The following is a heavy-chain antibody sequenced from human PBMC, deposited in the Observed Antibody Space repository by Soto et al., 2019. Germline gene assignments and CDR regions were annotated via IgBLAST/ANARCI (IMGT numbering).Heavy chain of an antibody. CDR1: GGSISSSSYY. J-gene: IGHJ4*02. CDR2: IYYSGST. CDR3: ASSGGSCYSCFDY. D-gene: IGHD2-15*01. V-gene: IGHV4-39*01. Sequence: SETLSLTCTVSGGSISSSSYYWGWIRQPPGKGLEWIGSIYYSGSTYYNPSLKSRVTISVDTSKNQFSLKLSSVTAADTAVYYCASSGGSCYSCFDYWGQGTLVTVSS.